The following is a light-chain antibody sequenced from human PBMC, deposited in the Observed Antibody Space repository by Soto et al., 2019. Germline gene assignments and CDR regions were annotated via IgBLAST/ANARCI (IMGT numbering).Light chain of an antibody. J-gene: IGKJ4*01. CDR1: QNVSIY. CDR3: QQRYSWPPLT. V-gene: IGKV3-11*01. Sequence: EVVLTQSPATLSLSPGERATLSCRASQNVSIYLAWYQQKPGQVPRLLIYDATNRAAGIPPRFSGSGSGTDCTLTISSLEPEDFAVYYCQQRYSWPPLTFGGGTKVEIK. CDR2: DAT.